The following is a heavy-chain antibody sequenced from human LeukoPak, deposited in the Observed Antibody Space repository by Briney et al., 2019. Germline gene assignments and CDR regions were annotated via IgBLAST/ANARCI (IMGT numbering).Heavy chain of an antibody. CDR1: GYTFTSYE. Sequence: ASVKVSCKASGYTFTSYEINWVRQATGQGLEWMGWMNPNSGNTGYAQKFQGRVTMTRNTSISTAYMELSSLRSEDTAVYYCAREMNYYDSSGYNYYYGMDVWGQGTTVTVSS. CDR3: AREMNYYDSSGYNYYYGMDV. D-gene: IGHD3-22*01. V-gene: IGHV1-8*01. J-gene: IGHJ6*02. CDR2: MNPNSGNT.